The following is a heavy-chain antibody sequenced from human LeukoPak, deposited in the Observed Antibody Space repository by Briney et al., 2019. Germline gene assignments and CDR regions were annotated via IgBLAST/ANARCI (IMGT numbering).Heavy chain of an antibody. D-gene: IGHD6-13*01. V-gene: IGHV4-59*01. CDR1: GGSISSYY. Sequence: PSETLSLTCTVSGGSISSYYWSWIRQPPGKGLEWIGYIYYSGSTNYNPSLKSRVTISVDTSKNQFSLKLSSVTAADTAVYYCASETSYSSREDYWGQGTLVTVSS. CDR2: IYYSGST. J-gene: IGHJ4*02. CDR3: ASETSYSSREDY.